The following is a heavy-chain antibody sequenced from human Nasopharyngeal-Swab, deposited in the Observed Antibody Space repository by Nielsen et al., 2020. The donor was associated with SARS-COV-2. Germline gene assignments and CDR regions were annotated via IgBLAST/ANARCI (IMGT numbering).Heavy chain of an antibody. CDR3: ARDGDYSGWELTDY. D-gene: IGHD1-26*01. V-gene: IGHV3-21*01. CDR1: GFTFSSYS. CDR2: ISSSSSYI. J-gene: IGHJ4*02. Sequence: ESLKISRAASGFTFSSYSMNWVRQAPGKGLEWVSSISSSSSYIYYADSVKGRFTISRDNAKNSLYLQMNSLRAEDTAVYYCARDGDYSGWELTDYWGQGTLVTVSS.